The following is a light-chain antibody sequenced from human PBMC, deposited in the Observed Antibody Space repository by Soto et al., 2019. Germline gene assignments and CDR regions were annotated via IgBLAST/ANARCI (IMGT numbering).Light chain of an antibody. Sequence: EIVLTQSPATLSLSPGERATLSCRASQSVSSRLARYQQKPGQAPRLLMYDAFIRATGVPARFSGSGSGTDFTLTISSLEPEDFAVYYCQHYSKFGPGTKVDIK. CDR3: QHYSK. J-gene: IGKJ3*01. V-gene: IGKV3-11*01. CDR1: QSVSSR. CDR2: DAF.